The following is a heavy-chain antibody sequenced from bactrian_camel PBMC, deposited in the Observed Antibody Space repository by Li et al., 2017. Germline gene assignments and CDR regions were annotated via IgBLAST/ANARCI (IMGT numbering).Heavy chain of an antibody. CDR2: RTISDRTT. CDR1: GFTFTDYG. Sequence: DVQLVESGGDVVKPGGSLRLSCAASGFTFTDYGMSWVRQAPGKGPEWISSRTISDRTTAYADSVKGRFTITRDNAKNTLYLQMNSLKPEDTAIYYCAVGWIDWPYWGQGTQVTVS. D-gene: IGHD3*01. CDR3: AVGWIDWPY. V-gene: IGHV3S31*01. J-gene: IGHJ4*01.